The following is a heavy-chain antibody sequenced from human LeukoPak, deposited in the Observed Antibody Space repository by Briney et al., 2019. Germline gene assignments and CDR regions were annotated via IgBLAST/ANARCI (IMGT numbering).Heavy chain of an antibody. V-gene: IGHV4-39*07. D-gene: IGHD3-10*01. CDR2: IYYSGST. Sequence: SETLSLTCTVSGGSISSSSYYWGWIRQPPGKGLEWIGSIYYSGSTYYDPSLKSRVTISVDTSKNQFSLKLSSVTAADTAVYYCARTRFGSNVYMDVWGKGTTVTVSS. CDR3: ARTRFGSNVYMDV. J-gene: IGHJ6*03. CDR1: GGSISSSSYY.